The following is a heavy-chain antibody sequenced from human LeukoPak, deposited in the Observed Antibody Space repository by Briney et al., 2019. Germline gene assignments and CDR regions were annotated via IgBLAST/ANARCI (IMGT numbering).Heavy chain of an antibody. V-gene: IGHV5-51*01. Sequence: GESLKISCQGSGYSFTSYWIGWVRQMPGKGLEWMGIIYPGDSDTRYSPSFQGQVTISADKSISTAYLQWSSLKASDTAMYYCARRCSGGSCYSAGSIDYWGQGTLVTVSS. D-gene: IGHD2-15*01. CDR2: IYPGDSDT. CDR3: ARRCSGGSCYSAGSIDY. CDR1: GYSFTSYW. J-gene: IGHJ4*02.